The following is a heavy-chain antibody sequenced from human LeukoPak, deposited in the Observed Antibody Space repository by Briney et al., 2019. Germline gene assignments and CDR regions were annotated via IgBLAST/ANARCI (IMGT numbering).Heavy chain of an antibody. D-gene: IGHD2/OR15-2a*01. V-gene: IGHV5-51*01. CDR2: IYPGDSDT. CDR1: GYRFTSYW. CDR3: ARRASEREILLI. J-gene: IGHJ4*02. Sequence: GESLKISCMFSGYRFTSYWMGSVRQMPGKGLEWMGIIYPGDSDTRYSPSFQGQVTISADKSISTAYLQWSSLRASDTAMYYCARRASEREILLIWGQKTLVTVSS.